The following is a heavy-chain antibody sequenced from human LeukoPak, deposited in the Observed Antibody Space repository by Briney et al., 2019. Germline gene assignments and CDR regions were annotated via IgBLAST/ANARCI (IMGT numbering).Heavy chain of an antibody. CDR1: GYTFTGYY. J-gene: IGHJ4*02. V-gene: IGHV1-2*02. D-gene: IGHD1-1*01. CDR2: INPNSGGT. CDR3: ARGGDGFSVLEPLL. Sequence: ASVKVSCKASGYTFTGYYMHWVRQAPGRGLEWMGWINPNSGGTNYAQKFQGRVTMTRDTSISTAYMELSRLRSDDTAVYYCARGGDGFSVLEPLLWGQGTLVTVSS.